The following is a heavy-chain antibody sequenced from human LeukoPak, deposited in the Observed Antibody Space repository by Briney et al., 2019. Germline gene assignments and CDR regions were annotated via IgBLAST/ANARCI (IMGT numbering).Heavy chain of an antibody. CDR2: ISYDGSNE. Sequence: PGGSLRLSCVASGFTFSSYGMHWVRQAPGKGLEWVALISYDGSNENIADSVKGRFIISRDNSKNTLYLQMNSLRAEDTAVYYCAKGPAPRLGEFSYHALVDYWGQGTLVTVSS. D-gene: IGHD3-16*02. J-gene: IGHJ4*02. CDR1: GFTFSSYG. V-gene: IGHV3-30*18. CDR3: AKGPAPRLGEFSYHALVDY.